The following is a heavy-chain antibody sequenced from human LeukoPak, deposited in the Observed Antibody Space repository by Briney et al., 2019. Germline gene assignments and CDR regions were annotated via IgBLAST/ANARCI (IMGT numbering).Heavy chain of an antibody. V-gene: IGHV1-2*02. Sequence: ASVTVSCKGSGYTFTGYYMHWVRQAPGQGLEWMGWINPNSGGTNYAQKFQGRVTMTRDTSISTAYMELSRLRSDDTAVYYCARSFFHTNWFDPWGQGTLVTVSS. CDR2: INPNSGGT. CDR1: GYTFTGYY. D-gene: IGHD3-10*01. J-gene: IGHJ5*02. CDR3: ARSFFHTNWFDP.